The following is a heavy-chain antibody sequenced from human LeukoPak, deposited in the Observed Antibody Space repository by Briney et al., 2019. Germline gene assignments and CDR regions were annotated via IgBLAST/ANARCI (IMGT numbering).Heavy chain of an antibody. CDR3: ARGYYYDSTSRLDAFDI. D-gene: IGHD3-22*01. Sequence: SVKVSCKASGGTSSSYAISWVRQAPGQGLEWMGGIIPIFGTANYAQKFQGRVTITADESTSTAYMELSSLRSEDTAVYYCARGYYYDSTSRLDAFDIWGQGTMVTVSS. CDR2: IIPIFGTA. CDR1: GGTSSSYA. J-gene: IGHJ3*02. V-gene: IGHV1-69*13.